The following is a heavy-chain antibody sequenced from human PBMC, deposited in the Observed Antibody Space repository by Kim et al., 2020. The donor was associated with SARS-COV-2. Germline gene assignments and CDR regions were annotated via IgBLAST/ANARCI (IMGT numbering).Heavy chain of an antibody. V-gene: IGHV4-39*01. CDR3: ARNVWDSSSWFVDY. D-gene: IGHD6-13*01. Sequence: NQSLKSRVTISVDTSKNQFSLKLSSVTAADTAVYYCARNVWDSSSWFVDYWGQGTLVTVSS. J-gene: IGHJ4*02.